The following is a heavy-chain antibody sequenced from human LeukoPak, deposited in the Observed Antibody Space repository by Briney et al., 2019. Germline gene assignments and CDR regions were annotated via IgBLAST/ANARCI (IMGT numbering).Heavy chain of an antibody. CDR1: GFTVSSNY. D-gene: IGHD6-19*01. V-gene: IGHV3-53*01. Sequence: GSLRPSCAVSGFTVSSNYMSWVRQAPGKGLEWVSVIYSGGSTYYADSVKGRFTISRHNSENTLYLQMNSLRAEDTAVYYCARGMRYSSGSYYFDYWGQGTLVTVSS. J-gene: IGHJ4*02. CDR2: IYSGGST. CDR3: ARGMRYSSGSYYFDY.